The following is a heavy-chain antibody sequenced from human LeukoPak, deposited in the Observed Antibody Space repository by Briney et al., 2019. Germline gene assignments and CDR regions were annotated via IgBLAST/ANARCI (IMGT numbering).Heavy chain of an antibody. CDR2: IRYDGSSK. D-gene: IGHD6-13*01. J-gene: IGHJ4*02. CDR3: AKDRDYSSSWPRYYFDY. Sequence: GGSLRLSCAASGFTFSNYGMHWVPQAPGKGLEWVAFIRYDGSSKYYADSVKGRFTISRDNSKNTLYLQMNSLRVEDTAVYYCAKDRDYSSSWPRYYFDYWGQGTLVTVSS. CDR1: GFTFSNYG. V-gene: IGHV3-30*02.